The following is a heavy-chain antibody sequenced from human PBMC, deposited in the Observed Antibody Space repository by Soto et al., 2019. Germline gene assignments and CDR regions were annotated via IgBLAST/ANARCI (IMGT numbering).Heavy chain of an antibody. CDR3: ARARYFDWVSEKYYLDY. D-gene: IGHD3-9*01. CDR2: ISTYNRNT. Sequence: GASVKVSCKASGYTFTKYGIGWVRQAPGQGLEWRGWISTYNRNTNYAQKLQGRVTMTTDTSTSTAYMELRSLRSDDTAVYYCARARYFDWVSEKYYLDYWGQGTLVPVSS. J-gene: IGHJ4*02. V-gene: IGHV1-18*01. CDR1: GYTFTKYG.